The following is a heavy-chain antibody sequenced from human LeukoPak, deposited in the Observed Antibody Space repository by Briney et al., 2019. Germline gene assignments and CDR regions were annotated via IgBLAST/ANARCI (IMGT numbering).Heavy chain of an antibody. CDR1: GGSISSSSYY. D-gene: IGHD3-16*01. V-gene: IGHV4-39*07. CDR3: ALSGEYYDYVWGSLVY. J-gene: IGHJ4*02. CDR2: INHSGST. Sequence: PSETLSLTCTVSGGSISSSSYYWGWIRQPPGKGLEWIGEINHSGSTNYNPSLKSRVTISVDTSKNQFSLKLSSVTAADTAVYYCALSGEYYDYVWGSLVYWGQGTLVTVSS.